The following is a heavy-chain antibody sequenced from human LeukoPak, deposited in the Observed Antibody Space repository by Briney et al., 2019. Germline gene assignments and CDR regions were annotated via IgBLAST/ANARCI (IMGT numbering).Heavy chain of an antibody. V-gene: IGHV3-7*01. CDR3: VRVGHHYNYFDP. Sequence: GGSLRLSCEASGISIRQSWMSWVRQTPGKGLEWVANVDLDGNEKYYMDSVKGRFTLSKDNAKNSLSLQMNSLRLEDTAVYYCVRVGHHYNYFDPWGQGTLVTVSS. D-gene: IGHD1-14*01. CDR1: GISIRQSW. CDR2: VDLDGNEK. J-gene: IGHJ5*02.